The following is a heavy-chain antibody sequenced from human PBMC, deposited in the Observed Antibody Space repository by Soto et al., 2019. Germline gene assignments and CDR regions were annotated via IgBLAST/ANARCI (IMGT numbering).Heavy chain of an antibody. D-gene: IGHD3-22*01. CDR3: ARDRSYDSSGYPGY. Sequence: QVQLVQSGAEVKKPGSSVKVSCKASGGTFSSYTISWVRQAPGQGLEWVGRIIPILGIANYAQKFQGRVTITADKSTSTAYMELSSLRSEDTAVYYCARDRSYDSSGYPGYWGQGTLVTVSS. CDR1: GGTFSSYT. CDR2: IIPILGIA. V-gene: IGHV1-69*08. J-gene: IGHJ4*02.